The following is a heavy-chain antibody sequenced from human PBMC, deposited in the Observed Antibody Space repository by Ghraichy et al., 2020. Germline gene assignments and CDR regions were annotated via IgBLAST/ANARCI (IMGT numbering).Heavy chain of an antibody. J-gene: IGHJ3*02. CDR1: GFTFSSYD. D-gene: IGHD5-12*01. Sequence: ETLSLTCAASGFTFSSYDMHWVRQATGKGLEWVSAIGTAGDTYYPGSVKGRFTISRENAKNSLYLQMNSLRAGDTAVYYCARARRGYSGYDYDAFDIWGQGTMVTVSS. V-gene: IGHV3-13*01. CDR2: IGTAGDT. CDR3: ARARRGYSGYDYDAFDI.